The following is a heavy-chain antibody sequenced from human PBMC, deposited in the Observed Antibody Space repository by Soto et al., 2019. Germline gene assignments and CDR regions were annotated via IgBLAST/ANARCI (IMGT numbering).Heavy chain of an antibody. CDR2: ISGSGGST. V-gene: IGHV3-23*01. Sequence: GGSLRLSCAASGFTFSSYAMSWVRQAPGKGLEWVSAISGSGGSTYYADSVKGRFTISRDNSKNTLYLQMNSLRAEDTAVYYCAKWGLHLGELSLYPFDYWGQGTLVTVSS. CDR1: GFTFSSYA. J-gene: IGHJ4*02. D-gene: IGHD3-16*02. CDR3: AKWGLHLGELSLYPFDY.